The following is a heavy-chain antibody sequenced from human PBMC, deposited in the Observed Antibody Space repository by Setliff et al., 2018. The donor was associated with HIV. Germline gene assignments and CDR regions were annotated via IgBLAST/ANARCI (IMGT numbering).Heavy chain of an antibody. D-gene: IGHD5-18*01. CDR2: IIPIFVTP. Sequence: GASVKVSCKASGDSFSSYDISWVRQAPGQGPEWMGRIIPIFVTPNYAQKFQGRVTITADESTSTAYMELSSLRSEDTAVYYCARPRSSGYSPSDAFDIWGQGTVVTVSS. CDR3: ARPRSSGYSPSDAFDI. V-gene: IGHV1-69*13. CDR1: GDSFSSYD. J-gene: IGHJ3*02.